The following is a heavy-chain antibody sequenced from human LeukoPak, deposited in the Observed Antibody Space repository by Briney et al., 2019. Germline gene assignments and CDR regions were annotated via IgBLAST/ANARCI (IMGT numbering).Heavy chain of an antibody. CDR3: ARWAGSSWYLLDAFDI. J-gene: IGHJ3*02. Sequence: GGSLRLSCAASGFTFSSYWMSWVRQAPGKGLEWVANIKQDGSEKYYVDSVKGQFTISRDNAKNSLYLQMNSLRAEDTAVYYCARWAGSSWYLLDAFDIWGQGTMVTVSS. V-gene: IGHV3-7*01. CDR2: IKQDGSEK. CDR1: GFTFSSYW. D-gene: IGHD6-13*01.